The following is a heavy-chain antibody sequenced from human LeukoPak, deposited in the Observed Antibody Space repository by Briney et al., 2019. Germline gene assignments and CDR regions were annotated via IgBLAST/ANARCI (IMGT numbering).Heavy chain of an antibody. D-gene: IGHD2-2*01. CDR1: GGTFRYYG. J-gene: IGHJ5*02. CDR3: ARGVGYCSSTSCYWWFDP. V-gene: IGHV3-30*03. CDR2: RSSDGTKK. Sequence: GRSLSLTCALSGGTFRYYGIHWVRKAPGKGLEWVAARSSDGTKKFYADSGEGRFTISRDNAKNTLYLQMNSLRAEDTAVYYCARGVGYCSSTSCYWWFDPWGQGTLVTVSS.